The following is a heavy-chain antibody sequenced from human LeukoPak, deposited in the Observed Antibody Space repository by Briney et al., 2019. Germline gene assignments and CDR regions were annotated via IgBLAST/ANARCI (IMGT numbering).Heavy chain of an antibody. CDR2: IYTSGST. CDR3: ARGGYSSGWYWFDP. J-gene: IGHJ5*02. Sequence: PSETLSLTCTVSGGSISSYYWSWIRQPAGKGLEWIGRIYTSGSTNYNPSPKSRVTMSVDTSKNQFSLKLSSVTAADTAVYYCARGGYSSGWYWFDPWGQGTLVTVS. V-gene: IGHV4-4*07. CDR1: GGSISSYY. D-gene: IGHD6-19*01.